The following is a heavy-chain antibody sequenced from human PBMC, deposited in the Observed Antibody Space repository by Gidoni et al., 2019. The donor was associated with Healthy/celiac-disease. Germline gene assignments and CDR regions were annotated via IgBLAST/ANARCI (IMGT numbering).Heavy chain of an antibody. J-gene: IGHJ4*02. Sequence: QLQLQESGPGLVKPSETLSLTCTVSGGSISSSSYYWGWIRQPPGKGLEWIGSIYYSGSTYYNPSLKSRVTISVDTSKNQFSLKLSSVTAADTAVYYCARQDGSSWSNFDYWGQGTLVTVSS. D-gene: IGHD6-13*01. V-gene: IGHV4-39*01. CDR3: ARQDGSSWSNFDY. CDR1: GGSISSSSYY. CDR2: IYYSGST.